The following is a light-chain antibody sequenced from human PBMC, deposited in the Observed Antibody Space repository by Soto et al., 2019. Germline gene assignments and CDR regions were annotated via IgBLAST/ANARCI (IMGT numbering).Light chain of an antibody. CDR1: SSNIGGNS. CDR2: DDD. Sequence: QSALTQPPSVSAAPGQKVTISCSGSSSNIGGNSVFWYQQRPGTAPKLLIYDDDKRPSGIPARFSGSKSGTSASLGITGFQTGDEANYYCRSRACCLSAYVYATGTKVPS. CDR3: RSRACCLSAYV. V-gene: IGLV1-51*01. J-gene: IGLJ1*01.